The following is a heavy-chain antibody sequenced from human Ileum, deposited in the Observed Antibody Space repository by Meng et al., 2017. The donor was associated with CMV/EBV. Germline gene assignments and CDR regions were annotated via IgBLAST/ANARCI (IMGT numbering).Heavy chain of an antibody. J-gene: IGHJ4*02. CDR1: GFTFSGSA. D-gene: IGHD6-6*01. CDR2: IRSKANSYAT. Sequence: GESLKISCAASGFTFSGSAMHWVRQASGKGLEWVGRIRSKANSYATAYAASVKGRFTISRDDSKNTLDLQMNSLRAEDTAVYYCAKDRRVWEQLGSFDYWGQGTLVTVSS. CDR3: AKDRRVWEQLGSFDY. V-gene: IGHV3-73*01.